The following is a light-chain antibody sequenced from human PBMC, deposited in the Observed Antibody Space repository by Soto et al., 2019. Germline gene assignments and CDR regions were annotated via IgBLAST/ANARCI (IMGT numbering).Light chain of an antibody. Sequence: EFVLTQSTATLSVSPGERATLSCSASQGISSLLAWYQQKPGQAPRLLIYAASTRAAGIPARFSGSGSGTDFTLTISSLQSEDFAVYYCQQYYDWPITFGQGTRLEI. V-gene: IGKV3-15*01. CDR3: QQYYDWPIT. CDR2: AAS. CDR1: QGISSL. J-gene: IGKJ5*01.